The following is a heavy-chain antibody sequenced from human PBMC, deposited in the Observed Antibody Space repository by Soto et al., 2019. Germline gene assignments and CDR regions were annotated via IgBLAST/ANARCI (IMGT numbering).Heavy chain of an antibody. J-gene: IGHJ1*01. CDR1: GGSISSGGYY. V-gene: IGHV4-31*03. D-gene: IGHD3-22*01. CDR2: IYYSGST. CDR3: ATNGDYYDTSGPKYFPH. Sequence: QVQLQESGPGLVKPSQTLSLTCTVSGGSISSGGYYWSWIRQHPEKGLECIGYIYYSGSTYYNPSLKSRVTISVDTSKNQFSLKLSSVTAADTAVYYCATNGDYYDTSGPKYFPHWGQGTLVTVSS.